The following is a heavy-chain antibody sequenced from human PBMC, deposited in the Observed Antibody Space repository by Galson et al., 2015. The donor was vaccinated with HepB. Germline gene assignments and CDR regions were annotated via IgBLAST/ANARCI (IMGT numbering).Heavy chain of an antibody. CDR1: GFSFSNYG. CDR3: ARDSGEYGDLSYYYFYGMDV. Sequence: SLRLSCATSGFSFSNYGMHWVRQAPGKGLEWVAVMSYDGRSEYYADSVKGRFTISRDNSKNTLYLQMNSLRAEDTAVYYCARDSGEYGDLSYYYFYGMDVWGQGTTVSVSS. CDR2: MSYDGRSE. V-gene: IGHV3-30*03. J-gene: IGHJ6*02. D-gene: IGHD4-17*01.